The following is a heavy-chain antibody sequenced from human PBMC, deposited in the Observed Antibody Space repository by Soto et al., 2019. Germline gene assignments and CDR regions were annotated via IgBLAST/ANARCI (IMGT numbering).Heavy chain of an antibody. CDR3: ARLSLSTSSSSYYYGMDV. CDR2: IYPGDSDT. Sequence: LGESLKISCKGSGYSFTSYWIGWVRQMPGKGLEWMGIIYPGDSDTRYSPSFQGQVTISADKSISTAYLQWSSLKASDTAMYYCARLSLSTSSSSYYYGMDVWGQGTTVTVSS. D-gene: IGHD6-6*01. J-gene: IGHJ6*02. V-gene: IGHV5-51*01. CDR1: GYSFTSYW.